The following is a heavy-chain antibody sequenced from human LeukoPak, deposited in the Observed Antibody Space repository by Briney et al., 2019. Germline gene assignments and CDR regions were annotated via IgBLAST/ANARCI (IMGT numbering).Heavy chain of an antibody. CDR3: ARGKYSFDY. Sequence: GGSLRLSCAASGFTFSGYYMSWIRQAPGKGLEYISYISSSGSTIYYADSVKGRFTLTRDNAKNSLSLEMNSLRAEDTAVYYCARGKYSFDYWGQGTLVPVSS. V-gene: IGHV3-11*01. CDR2: ISSSGSTI. J-gene: IGHJ4*02. CDR1: GFTFSGYY.